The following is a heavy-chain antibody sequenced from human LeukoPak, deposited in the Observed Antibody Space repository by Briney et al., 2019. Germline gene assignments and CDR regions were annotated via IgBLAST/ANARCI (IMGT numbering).Heavy chain of an antibody. CDR2: INQNGGEK. CDR3: ARGQLADVY. D-gene: IGHD2-15*01. V-gene: IGHV3-7*01. J-gene: IGHJ4*02. Sequence: PGGSLRLSCAVSGFTFSDYWMNWVRQAPGKGLEWVASINQNGGEKSYVDSVKGRFTISRDNPRNSLYLQMSSLRAEDTAVYYCARGQLADVYWGQGALVTVSS. CDR1: GFTFSDYW.